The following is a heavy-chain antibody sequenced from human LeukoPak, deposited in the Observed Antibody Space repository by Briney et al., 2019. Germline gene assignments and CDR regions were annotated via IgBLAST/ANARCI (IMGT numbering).Heavy chain of an antibody. CDR2: ISSSSSYI. J-gene: IGHJ4*02. D-gene: IGHD6-13*01. V-gene: IGHV3-21*01. CDR1: GFTFSSYG. Sequence: PGGSLRLSCAASGFTFSSYGMNWVRQAPGKGLEWVSSISSSSSYIYYADSVKGRFTISRDNAKNSLYLQMNSLRAEDTAVYYCARSIAAAGTHGVFDYWGQGTLVTVSS. CDR3: ARSIAAAGTHGVFDY.